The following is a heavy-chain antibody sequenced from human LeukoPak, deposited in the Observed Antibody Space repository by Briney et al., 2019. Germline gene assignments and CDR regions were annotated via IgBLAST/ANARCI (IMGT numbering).Heavy chain of an antibody. D-gene: IGHD3-22*01. Sequence: GGSLRLSCEGSGFTFSNYWMGWVRQAPGKGLQWVANIKTDGSEKYYVDSVKGRFTISRDNAKNPLYLQMNSLRAEDTAVYYCATYSSLNRREFQFWGQGTLLTVSS. V-gene: IGHV3-7*01. CDR2: IKTDGSEK. CDR3: ATYSSLNRREFQF. CDR1: GFTFSNYW. J-gene: IGHJ1*01.